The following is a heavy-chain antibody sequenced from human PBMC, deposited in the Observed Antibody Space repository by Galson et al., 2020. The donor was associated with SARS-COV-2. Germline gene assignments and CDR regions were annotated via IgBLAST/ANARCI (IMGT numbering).Heavy chain of an antibody. CDR2: ISYDGSNK. Sequence: GGSLRLSCAASGFTFSSYAMHWVRQAPGKGLEWVAVISYDGSNKYYADSVKGRFTISRDNSKNTLYLQMNSLRAEDTAVYYCASVLVPAAIRGLVDVWGQGTLVTVSS. J-gene: IGHJ4*02. V-gene: IGHV3-30-3*01. D-gene: IGHD2-2*02. CDR1: GFTFSSYA. CDR3: ASVLVPAAIRGLVDV.